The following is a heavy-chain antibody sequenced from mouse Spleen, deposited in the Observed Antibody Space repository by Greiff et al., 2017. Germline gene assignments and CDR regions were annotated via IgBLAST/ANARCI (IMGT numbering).Heavy chain of an antibody. CDR2: ISSGGSYT. D-gene: IGHD4-1*01. CDR3: AREGELAWFAY. CDR1: GFTFSSYA. J-gene: IGHJ3*01. Sequence: EVKLVESGGGLVKPGGSLKLSCAASGFTFSSYAMSWVRQTPEKRLEWVATISSGGSYTYYPDSVKGRFTISRDNAKNTLYLQMSSLRSEDTAMYYCAREGELAWFAYWGQGTLVTVSA. V-gene: IGHV5-9-1*01.